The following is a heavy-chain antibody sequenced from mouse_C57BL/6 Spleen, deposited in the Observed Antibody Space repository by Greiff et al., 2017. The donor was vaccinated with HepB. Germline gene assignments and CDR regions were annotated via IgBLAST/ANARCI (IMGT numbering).Heavy chain of an antibody. D-gene: IGHD1-1*02. CDR3: TRRWSYAMDY. CDR1: GYTFTDYE. V-gene: IGHV1-15*01. CDR2: IDPETGGT. Sequence: VKLMESGAELVRPGASVTLSCKASGYTFTDYEMHWVKQTPVHGLEWIGAIDPETGGTAYNQKFKGKAILTADKSSSTAYMELRSLTSEDSAVYYCTRRWSYAMDYWGQGTSVTVSS. J-gene: IGHJ4*01.